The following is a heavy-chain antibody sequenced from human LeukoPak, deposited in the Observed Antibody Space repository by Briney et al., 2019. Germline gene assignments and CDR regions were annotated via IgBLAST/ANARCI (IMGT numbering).Heavy chain of an antibody. V-gene: IGHV1-69*13. D-gene: IGHD3-10*02. CDR3: AKDSRPRTILGPFDY. CDR1: GGTVRRFG. CDR2: IIPIFGTT. Sequence: SVKVSCKASGGTVRRFGISWVRQAPGQGLEWMGGIIPIFGTTSYVQKFQGRVTINADESTSTAYMELSSLRAEDTAVYYCAKDSRPRTILGPFDYWGQGTLVTVSS. J-gene: IGHJ4*02.